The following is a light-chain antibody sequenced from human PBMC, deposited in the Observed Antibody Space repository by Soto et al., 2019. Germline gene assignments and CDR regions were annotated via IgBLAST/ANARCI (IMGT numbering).Light chain of an antibody. J-gene: IGLJ3*02. CDR2: STN. Sequence: QTVVTHEPSFSVSPGGTVTLTCGLTSGSVSTNHHPSWYQQTPGQAPRTLIHSTNTRSSGVPDLFSGSILGNRAALTITGAQADDQCDYYCALFIGRGIWMFGGGTKLTVL. CDR1: SGSVSTNHH. CDR3: ALFIGRGIWM. V-gene: IGLV8-61*01.